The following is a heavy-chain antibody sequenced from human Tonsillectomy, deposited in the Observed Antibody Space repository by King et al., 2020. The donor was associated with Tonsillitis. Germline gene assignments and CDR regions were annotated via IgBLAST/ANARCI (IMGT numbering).Heavy chain of an antibody. V-gene: IGHV4-34*01. D-gene: IGHD2-15*01. CDR2: INHSGST. J-gene: IGHJ3*02. CDR3: ARGQLGYCSGGSCYSKPFDI. Sequence: QVQLQQWGAGLLKPSETLSLTCAVYGGSFSGYYWSWLRQPPGKGLEWIGEINHSGSTNYNPSLKSRVTISVDTSKNQFSLKLSSVTAADTAVYYCARGQLGYCSGGSCYSKPFDIWGQGTMVTVSS. CDR1: GGSFSGYY.